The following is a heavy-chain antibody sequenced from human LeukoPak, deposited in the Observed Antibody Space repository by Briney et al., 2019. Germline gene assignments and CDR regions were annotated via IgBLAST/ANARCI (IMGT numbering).Heavy chain of an antibody. D-gene: IGHD3-3*01. V-gene: IGHV2-5*01. CDR2: IYWNEDK. CDR3: ARAYYDFWSGYYTKRFDY. Sequence: SGPTLVNPTQTLTLTCSFSGFSLASSGVGVAWIRQPPGKALEWLALIYWNEDKRYSPSLQSRFTITKDTSKNQVVLTMTNLDPVDTATYYCARAYYDFWSGYYTKRFDYWGQGTLVTVSS. J-gene: IGHJ4*02. CDR1: GFSLASSGVG.